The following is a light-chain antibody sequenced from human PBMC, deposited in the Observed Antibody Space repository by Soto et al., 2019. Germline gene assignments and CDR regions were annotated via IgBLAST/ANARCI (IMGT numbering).Light chain of an antibody. CDR1: SSNIGAGFD. Sequence: QSVLTQPPSVSGAPGQRATISCTGSSSNIGAGFDVHWYQQVPGTTPKLLINGHTDGPSGVPERYSASKSGTSASLTITGLQAEDEADYYCQSYDTSLSGAWVFGGGTKLTVL. V-gene: IGLV1-40*01. CDR2: GHT. J-gene: IGLJ3*02. CDR3: QSYDTSLSGAWV.